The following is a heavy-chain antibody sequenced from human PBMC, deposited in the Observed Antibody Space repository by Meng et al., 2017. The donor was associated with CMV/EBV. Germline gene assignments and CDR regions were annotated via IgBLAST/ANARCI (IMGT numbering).Heavy chain of an antibody. CDR2: ISAYNGNT. V-gene: IGHV1-18*01. CDR3: ARDGRGIWDCSSTSCYNPYYYYGMDV. D-gene: IGHD2-2*02. Sequence: ASVTVSCQASGYTFTSYGISWVRQAPGQGLEGMGWISAYNGNTNYAQKLQGRVTMTTDTSTSTAYMELRSLRSDDTAVYYCARDGRGIWDCSSTSCYNPYYYYGMDVWGQGTTVTVSS. J-gene: IGHJ6*02. CDR1: GYTFTSYG.